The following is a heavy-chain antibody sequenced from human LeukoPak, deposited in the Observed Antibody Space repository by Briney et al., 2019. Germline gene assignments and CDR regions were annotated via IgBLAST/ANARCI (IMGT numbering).Heavy chain of an antibody. CDR1: GFSFGGYW. CDR3: ARGTTIFGVVHYYFDY. J-gene: IGHJ4*02. Sequence: GGSLRLSCAASGFSFGGYWMNWVRQAPGKGLEWVSSISSSSSYIYYADSVKGRFTISRDNAKNSLYLQMNSLRAEDTAVYYCARGTTIFGVVHYYFDYWGQGTLVTVSS. D-gene: IGHD3-3*01. CDR2: ISSSSSYI. V-gene: IGHV3-21*01.